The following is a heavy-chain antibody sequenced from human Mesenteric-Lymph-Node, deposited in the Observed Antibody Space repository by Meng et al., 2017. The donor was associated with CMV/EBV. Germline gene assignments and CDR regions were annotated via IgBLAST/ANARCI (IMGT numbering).Heavy chain of an antibody. CDR1: GGSVSSDNYY. Sequence: GSLRLSCTVSGGSVSSDNYYWSWIRQSPGKGLDWIGFIYDSGSTNYNPSLKSRVTISVDTSKNQFSLKLRSVTAAATAVYYCARRCWSDYHPLDYWGQGTLVTVSS. CDR3: ARRCWSDYHPLDY. J-gene: IGHJ4*02. D-gene: IGHD3-3*01. CDR2: IYDSGST. V-gene: IGHV4-61*01.